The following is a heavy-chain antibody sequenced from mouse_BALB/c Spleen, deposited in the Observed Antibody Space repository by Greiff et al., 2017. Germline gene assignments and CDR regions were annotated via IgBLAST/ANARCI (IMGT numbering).Heavy chain of an antibody. D-gene: IGHD1-1*01. CDR3: ASSSPWYFDV. CDR1: GFNIKDTY. CDR2: IDPANGNT. V-gene: IGHV14-3*02. Sequence: EVKLMESGAELVKPGASVKLSCTASGFNIKDTYMHWVKQRPEQGLEWIGRIDPANGNTKYDPKFQGKATITADTSSNTAYLQLSSLTSEDTAVYYCASSSPWYFDVWGAGTTVTVSS. J-gene: IGHJ1*01.